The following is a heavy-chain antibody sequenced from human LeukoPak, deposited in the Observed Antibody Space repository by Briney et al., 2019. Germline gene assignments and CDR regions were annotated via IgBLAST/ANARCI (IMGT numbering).Heavy chain of an antibody. J-gene: IGHJ4*02. V-gene: IGHV3-11*01. CDR2: ISTSGSSI. CDR1: GFIFSDYY. CDR3: VRDLLYYYGSGNYYLRFPDF. D-gene: IGHD3-10*01. Sequence: GGSLRLSCAASGFIFSDYYMSWIRQAPGKGLEWVSYISTSGSSISYADSVKGRFTISRDNAKNSLYLQMNSLRAEDTAMYYCVRDLLYYYGSGNYYLRFPDFWGQGTLVTVSS.